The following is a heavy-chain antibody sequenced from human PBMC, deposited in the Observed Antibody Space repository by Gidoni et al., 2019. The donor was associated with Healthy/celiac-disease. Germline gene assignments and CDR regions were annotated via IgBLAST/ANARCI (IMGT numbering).Heavy chain of an antibody. D-gene: IGHD3-22*01. CDR2: INHSGST. Sequence: QVQLQQWGAGLLKPSETLSLTCAVYGGSFSGYYWSWIRQPPGKGLEWIGEINHSGSTNYNPSLKSRVTISVDTSKNQFSLKLSSVTAADTAVYYCARGRGAYYYDSSGPFDYWGQGTLVTVSS. V-gene: IGHV4-34*01. J-gene: IGHJ4*02. CDR3: ARGRGAYYYDSSGPFDY. CDR1: GGSFSGYY.